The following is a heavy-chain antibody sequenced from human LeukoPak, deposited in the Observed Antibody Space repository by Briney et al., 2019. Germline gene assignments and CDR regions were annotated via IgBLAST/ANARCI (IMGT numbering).Heavy chain of an antibody. J-gene: IGHJ4*02. CDR3: ARAGVRSGWYVN. Sequence: GASVKVSCKASGYTFTSYGISWVRQAPGQGLEWMGWINPNSGGTNYAQRFQGRVTMTRDTSISTAYMELSRLRSDDTAVYYCARAGVRSGWYVNWGQGTLVTVSS. CDR1: GYTFTSYG. D-gene: IGHD6-19*01. CDR2: INPNSGGT. V-gene: IGHV1-2*02.